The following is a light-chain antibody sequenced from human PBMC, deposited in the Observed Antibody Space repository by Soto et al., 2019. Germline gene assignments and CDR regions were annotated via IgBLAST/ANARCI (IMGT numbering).Light chain of an antibody. CDR3: QQYNSYSIT. Sequence: DIQMTQSPSTLSASVGDRVTITCRASESISSWLAWYQQKPGKAPKLLIYKASSLESGVPSRFSGSGSGTEFTLTISSLQPDDFAPYYCQQYNSYSITFGQGIRLEIK. J-gene: IGKJ5*01. CDR2: KAS. V-gene: IGKV1-5*03. CDR1: ESISSW.